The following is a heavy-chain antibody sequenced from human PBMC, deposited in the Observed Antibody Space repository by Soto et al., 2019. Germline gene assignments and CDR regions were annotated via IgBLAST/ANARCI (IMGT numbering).Heavy chain of an antibody. Sequence: EVQLVESGGGLVKPGGSLRLSCAASGFTFSNACMRWVPQAPGKGLECVGRIKSKTDGGTTDYSAPVKGRFTISRDDSKNTLYLQMNRLKTEDTAVYYCTTDRGIVVVVAATSTWFDPWGQGTLVTVSS. D-gene: IGHD2-15*01. CDR2: IKSKTDGGTT. J-gene: IGHJ5*02. CDR1: GFTFSNAC. V-gene: IGHV3-15*01. CDR3: TTDRGIVVVVAATSTWFDP.